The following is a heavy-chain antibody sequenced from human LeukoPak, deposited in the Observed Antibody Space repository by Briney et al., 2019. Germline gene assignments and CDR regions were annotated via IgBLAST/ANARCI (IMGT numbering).Heavy chain of an antibody. CDR3: ARDRPVTGANWFDP. CDR2: INHSGST. V-gene: IGHV4-34*01. Sequence: SETLSLTCAVYGGSFSGYYWSWIRQPPGKGLEWIGEINHSGSTNYNPSLKSRVTISVDTSKNQFSLRLSSVTAADTAVYYCARDRPVTGANWFDPWGQGALVTVSS. J-gene: IGHJ5*02. D-gene: IGHD4-11*01. CDR1: GGSFSGYY.